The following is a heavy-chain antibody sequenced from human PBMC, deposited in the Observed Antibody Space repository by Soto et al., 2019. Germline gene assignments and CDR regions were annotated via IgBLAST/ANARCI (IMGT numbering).Heavy chain of an antibody. Sequence: QVQLVESGGGVVQPGRSLRLSCAASGFTFSSYGMHWVRQAPGKGLEWVAVIWYDGSNKYYADSVKGRFTISRDNSKNTMYLQMNSLRAEDTAVYYCARDRYQGGLFDVWGQGTLVTVSS. CDR3: ARDRYQGGLFDV. CDR1: GFTFSSYG. J-gene: IGHJ4*02. D-gene: IGHD3-9*01. V-gene: IGHV3-33*01. CDR2: IWYDGSNK.